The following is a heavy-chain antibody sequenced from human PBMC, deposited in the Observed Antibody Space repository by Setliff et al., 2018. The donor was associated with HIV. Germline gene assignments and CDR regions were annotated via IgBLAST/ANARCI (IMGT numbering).Heavy chain of an antibody. CDR1: GGYISTHY. D-gene: IGHD4-17*01. J-gene: IGHJ3*02. Sequence: SETLSLTCTVSGGYISTHYWAWIRQPPGKGLEWIGTIYYSGTTHYNPYLNSRVIISVDTSKNQFSLRLNSVTAADTAVYYCARHSLGNIGDYIRIGAIYICGQGTMFTVSS. V-gene: IGHV4-39*01. CDR3: ARHSLGNIGDYIRIGAIYI. CDR2: IYYSGTT.